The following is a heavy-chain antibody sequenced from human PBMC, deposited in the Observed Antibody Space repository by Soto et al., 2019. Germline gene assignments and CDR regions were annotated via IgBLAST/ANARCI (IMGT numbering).Heavy chain of an antibody. V-gene: IGHV1-69*13. CDR3: ARAPPYSSSWYNQINWFDP. CDR1: GGTFSSYA. CDR2: IIPIFGTA. J-gene: IGHJ5*02. Sequence: ASVKVSCKASGGTFSSYAISWVRQAPGQGLEWMGGIIPIFGTANYAQKFQGRVTITADESTSTAYMELSSLRSEDTAVYYCARAPPYSSSWYNQINWFDPWGQGTLVTVSS. D-gene: IGHD6-13*01.